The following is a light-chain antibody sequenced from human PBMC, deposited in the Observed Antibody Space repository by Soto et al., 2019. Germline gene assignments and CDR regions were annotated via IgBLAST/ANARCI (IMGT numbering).Light chain of an antibody. CDR2: DTS. CDR3: QHRSNWPPG. V-gene: IGKV3-11*01. CDR1: QSVNSY. Sequence: EIVLTQSPATLSLSPGERATLYCRASQSVNSYLAWYQQKPGQVPRLLIYDTSNRATGIPARFSGSGSGTDFTITISSLAPEDFAVYYCQHRSNWPPGFGQGTRLEIK. J-gene: IGKJ5*01.